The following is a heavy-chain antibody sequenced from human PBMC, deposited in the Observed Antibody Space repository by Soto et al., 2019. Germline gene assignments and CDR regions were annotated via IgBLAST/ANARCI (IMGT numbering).Heavy chain of an antibody. D-gene: IGHD3-10*01. CDR3: ARVHSATGSMNLDH. CDR2: ISATSTYI. Sequence: GGSLRLSCAGSSFNFTSYSLNWVRQAPGKGLEWVSSISATSTYIFYADSVRGRFTISRDNAQNSVSLQMNSLRAEDTAPYYCARVHSATGSMNLDHWGHGTLVTVSS. J-gene: IGHJ4*01. V-gene: IGHV3-21*01. CDR1: SFNFTSYS.